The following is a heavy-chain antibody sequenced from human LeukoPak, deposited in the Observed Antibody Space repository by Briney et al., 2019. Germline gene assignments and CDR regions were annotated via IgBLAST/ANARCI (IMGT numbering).Heavy chain of an antibody. D-gene: IGHD5-24*01. J-gene: IGHJ4*02. CDR1: GYTFTGYY. V-gene: IGHV1-2*06. CDR2: INPNSGGT. CDR3: ARFEGRDGYNYVVY. Sequence: ASVKVSCKASGYTFTGYYMHWVRQAPGQGLEWMGRINPNSGGTNYAQKFQGRVTMTRDTSISTAYMEPSRLRSDDTAVYYCARFEGRDGYNYVVYWGQGTLVTVSS.